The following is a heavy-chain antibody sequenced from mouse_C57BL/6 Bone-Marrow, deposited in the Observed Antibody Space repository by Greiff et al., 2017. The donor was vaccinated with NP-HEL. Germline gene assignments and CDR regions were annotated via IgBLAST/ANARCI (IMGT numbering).Heavy chain of an antibody. CDR3: ARRRIYGNWYFDV. V-gene: IGHV14-3*01. D-gene: IGHD1-1*01. J-gene: IGHJ1*03. Sequence: EVKVVESVAELVRPGASVKLSCTASGFNIKNTYMHWVKQRPEQGLEWIGRIDPANGNTKYAPKFQGKATITADTSSNTAYLQLSSLTSEDTAIYYCARRRIYGNWYFDVWGTGTTVTVSS. CDR1: GFNIKNTY. CDR2: IDPANGNT.